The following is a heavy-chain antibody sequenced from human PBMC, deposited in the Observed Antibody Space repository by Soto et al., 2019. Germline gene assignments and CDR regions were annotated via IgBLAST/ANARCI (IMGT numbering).Heavy chain of an antibody. Sequence: AASAFTFKNHSIHSVRQVPGKGPGWVSRINGDGSFTSYADPVKGRFYISRDNSKNTVSPHKNSLRAEDTALYYCAKDRARRTSRYFFDYWGQGPPVTLSS. J-gene: IGHJ4*02. CDR3: AKDRARRTSRYFFDY. CDR2: INGDGSFT. D-gene: IGHD6-25*01. V-gene: IGHV3-74*01. CDR1: AFTFKNHS.